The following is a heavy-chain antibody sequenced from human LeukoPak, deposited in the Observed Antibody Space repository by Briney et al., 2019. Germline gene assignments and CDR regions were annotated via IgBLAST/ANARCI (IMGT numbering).Heavy chain of an antibody. CDR2: IYYSGST. CDR1: GGSISSSSYY. J-gene: IGHJ4*02. Sequence: SETLSLTRTVSGGSISSSSYYWGWIRQPPGKGLEWIGSIYYSGSTYYNPSLKSRVTISVDTSKNQFSLILSSVTAAGTAVYYCAREGRPDSSGYYYHSWGQGTLVTVSS. D-gene: IGHD3-22*01. CDR3: AREGRPDSSGYYYHS. V-gene: IGHV4-39*02.